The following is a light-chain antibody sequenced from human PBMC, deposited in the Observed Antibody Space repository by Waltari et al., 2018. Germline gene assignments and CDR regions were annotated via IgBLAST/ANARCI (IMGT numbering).Light chain of an antibody. Sequence: EIVLTQSPGTLSLSPGERATLSCRASQGVGKYLAWYQQRPGQAPRRLLYPTAIRATGIPDRFSGSGDGTDFSLTISRLEPEDFAVYYCQKYDFLPATFGQGTTVEIK. J-gene: IGKJ1*01. CDR3: QKYDFLPAT. CDR1: QGVGKY. V-gene: IGKV3-20*01. CDR2: PTA.